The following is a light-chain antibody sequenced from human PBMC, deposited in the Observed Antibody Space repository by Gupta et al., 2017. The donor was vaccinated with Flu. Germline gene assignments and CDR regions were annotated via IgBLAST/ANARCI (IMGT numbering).Light chain of an antibody. V-gene: IGKV1-5*03. Sequence: STVSASVGDTVTITCRVSQKISTWVTWYQQRPGKPPKLLIYRASILESGVPSRFSGSGSGSEFALTITSLQPEDSAVYYCQQYNSYSPWTFGPGTKVEIK. CDR2: RAS. CDR1: QKISTW. CDR3: QQYNSYSPWT. J-gene: IGKJ1*01.